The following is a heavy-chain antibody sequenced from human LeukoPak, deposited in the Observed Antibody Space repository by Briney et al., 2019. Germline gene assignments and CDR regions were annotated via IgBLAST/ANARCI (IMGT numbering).Heavy chain of an antibody. CDR3: ARREGHLLRFDY. Sequence: SQTLSLTCAVSGGSISSGGYSWSWIRQPPGKGLEWIGYIYHSGSTYYNPSLKSRVTISVDRSKNQFSLKLSSVTAADTAVYYCARREGHLLRFDYWGQGTLVTVSS. CDR2: IYHSGST. D-gene: IGHD3-3*01. CDR1: GGSISSGGYS. V-gene: IGHV4-30-2*01. J-gene: IGHJ4*02.